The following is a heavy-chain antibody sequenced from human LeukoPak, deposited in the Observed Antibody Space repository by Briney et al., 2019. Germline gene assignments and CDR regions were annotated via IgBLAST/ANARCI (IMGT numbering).Heavy chain of an antibody. CDR1: GFTFSSYS. CDR3: ARGFLVLHDIDY. D-gene: IGHD2/OR15-2a*01. CDR2: TSSSSSYI. V-gene: IGHV3-21*01. Sequence: GGSLRLSCAASGFTFSSYSMNWVRQAPGKGLEWVSSTSSSSSYIYYADSVKGRFTISRDNAKNSLYLQMNSLRAEDTAVYYCARGFLVLHDIDYWGQGTLVTVSS. J-gene: IGHJ4*02.